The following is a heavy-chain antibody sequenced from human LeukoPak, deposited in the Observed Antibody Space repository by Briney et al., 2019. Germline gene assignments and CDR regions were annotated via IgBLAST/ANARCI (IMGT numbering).Heavy chain of an antibody. CDR3: AKGTAAGPVKYYYYYYGMDV. D-gene: IGHD6-13*01. V-gene: IGHV3-23*01. Sequence: KPGGSLRLSCAASGFTFSSYAMSWVRQAPGKGLEWVSAISGSGGSTYYADSVKGRFTISRDNSKNTLYLQMNSLRAEDTAVYYCAKGTAAGPVKYYYYYYGMDVWGQGTTVTVSS. CDR1: GFTFSSYA. CDR2: ISGSGGST. J-gene: IGHJ6*02.